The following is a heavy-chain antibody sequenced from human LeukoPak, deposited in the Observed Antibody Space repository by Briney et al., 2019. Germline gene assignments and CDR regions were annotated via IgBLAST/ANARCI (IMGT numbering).Heavy chain of an antibody. V-gene: IGHV1-8*01. CDR3: ARSRWLRSGLFGY. J-gene: IGHJ4*02. CDR1: GYTFTSYD. CDR2: MNPNSGNT. Sequence: GASVKVSCKASGYTFTSYDINWVRQATGQGLEWMGWMNPNSGNTGYAQKFQGRATMTRNTSISTAYMELSSLRSEDTAVYYCARSRWLRSGLFGYWGQGTLVTVSS. D-gene: IGHD5-12*01.